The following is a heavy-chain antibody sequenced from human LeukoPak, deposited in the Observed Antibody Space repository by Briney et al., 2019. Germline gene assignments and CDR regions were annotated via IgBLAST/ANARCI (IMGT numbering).Heavy chain of an antibody. CDR2: IKSKTDGGTT. Sequence: GGSLRLSCAASGFTFSNAWMSWVRQAPGKGLEWVGRIKSKTDGGTTDYAAPVKGRFTISRDDSKNTLYLQMNSLKTEDTAVYYCTTDLHRGGIAARPGDYYYYMDVWGKGTTVTVSS. J-gene: IGHJ6*03. V-gene: IGHV3-15*01. CDR1: GFTFSNAW. D-gene: IGHD6-6*01. CDR3: TTDLHRGGIAARPGDYYYYMDV.